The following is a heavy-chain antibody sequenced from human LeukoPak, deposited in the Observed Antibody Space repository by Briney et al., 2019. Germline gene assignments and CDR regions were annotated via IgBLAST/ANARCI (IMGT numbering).Heavy chain of an antibody. CDR1: GYTFTGDY. D-gene: IGHD3-9*01. CDR2: MNPNSGNT. CDR3: AREVDILTVTYAFDI. V-gene: IGHV1-8*02. J-gene: IGHJ3*02. Sequence: ASVKVSCNASGYTFTGDYMHWVRQATGQGLEWMGWMNPNSGNTGYAQKFQGRVTMTRNTSISTAYMELSSLRSEDTAVYYCAREVDILTVTYAFDIWGQGTMVTVSS.